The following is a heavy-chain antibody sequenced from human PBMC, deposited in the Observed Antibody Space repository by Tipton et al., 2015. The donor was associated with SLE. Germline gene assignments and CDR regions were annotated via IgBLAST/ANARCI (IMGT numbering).Heavy chain of an antibody. V-gene: IGHV3-33*01. J-gene: IGHJ1*01. CDR3: ARTRHGYCSGGSRPTAEYFQH. Sequence: SLRLSCAASGFTFSAYGMNWVRQAPGKGLEWVGFIWFDGSNTFYADSVKGRFTISRDNSKSMLYLQMNSLRAEDTAVYYCARTRHGYCSGGSRPTAEYFQHWGQGTLVTVSS. D-gene: IGHD2-15*01. CDR1: GFTFSAYG. CDR2: IWFDGSNT.